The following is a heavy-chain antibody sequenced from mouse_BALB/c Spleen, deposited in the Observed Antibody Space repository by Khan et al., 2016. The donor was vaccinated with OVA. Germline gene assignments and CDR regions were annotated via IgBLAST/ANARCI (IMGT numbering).Heavy chain of an antibody. CDR2: ISPGSGDT. J-gene: IGHJ3*01. Sequence: QIQLVQSGAELARPGASVKLSCKASGYTFTDYYINCVKQRTGQGLEWIGEISPGSGDTYYNEKFKGKATLTADKSSSTVYMQLSSLTAEASAVYFCARRNYFGYTFAYWGQGTLVTVSA. CDR3: ARRNYFGYTFAY. D-gene: IGHD1-2*01. CDR1: GYTFTDYY. V-gene: IGHV1-77*01.